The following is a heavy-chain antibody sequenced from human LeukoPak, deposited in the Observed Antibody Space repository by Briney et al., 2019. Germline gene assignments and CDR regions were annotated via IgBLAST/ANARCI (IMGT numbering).Heavy chain of an antibody. CDR1: GFTFNNYG. V-gene: IGHV3-23*01. J-gene: IGHJ4*02. CDR2: IGGSSGLT. CDR3: AKAWYYYVSGSYHSHGH. Sequence: GGSLRLSCAASGFTFNNYGMSWVRQAPGKGLEWVSGIGGSSGLTYYADSVKGRFAISRDNSRNTLYLQMNSLGAEDTAVYYCAKAWYYYVSGSYHSHGHWGQGTLVTVSP. D-gene: IGHD3-10*01.